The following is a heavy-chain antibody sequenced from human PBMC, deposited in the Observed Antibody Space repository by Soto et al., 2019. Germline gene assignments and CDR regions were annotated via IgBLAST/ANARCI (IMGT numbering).Heavy chain of an antibody. J-gene: IGHJ4*02. CDR1: GFTFSSYS. D-gene: IGHD3-10*01. CDR2: FRTSGDGGTT. CDR3: AKKVNSGPGSQYFDY. V-gene: IGHV3-23*01. Sequence: GGSLRLSCAASGFTFSSYSMRWVRQAPGKGLEWVSGFRTSGDGGTTYYADSVKGRFTISRDNSKNMLFLQMNSLRAEDTAIYYCAKKVNSGPGSQYFDYGGQGTLVTVSS.